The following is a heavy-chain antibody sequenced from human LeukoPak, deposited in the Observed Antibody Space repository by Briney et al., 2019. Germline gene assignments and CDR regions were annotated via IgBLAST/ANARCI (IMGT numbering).Heavy chain of an antibody. CDR1: GGSISISNYF. CDR3: VRGVRDTIGYYHFDS. V-gene: IGHV4-39*07. Sequence: PSETLSLTCSVSGGSISISNYFWGWIRQPPGKGLEWIASRSSTGITHYYPSLESRVTISVDTSKNQFSLKLSSVTAADTAVFYCVRGVRDTIGYYHFDSWGQGTLVTVSS. J-gene: IGHJ4*02. CDR2: RSSTGIT. D-gene: IGHD3-22*01.